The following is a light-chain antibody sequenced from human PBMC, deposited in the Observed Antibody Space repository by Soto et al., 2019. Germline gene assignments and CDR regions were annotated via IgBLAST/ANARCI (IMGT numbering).Light chain of an antibody. CDR2: DVS. CDR3: SSYTSSSSHYV. Sequence: QSALTQPASVSGSPGQSITISCTGSSSDVGGYDYVSWYQHHPGKAPKLMIHDVSNRPSGVSNRFSGSKSGNTASLTISGLQAEDEADYYCSSYTSSSSHYVFGTGTKSTVL. CDR1: SSDVGGYDY. J-gene: IGLJ1*01. V-gene: IGLV2-14*03.